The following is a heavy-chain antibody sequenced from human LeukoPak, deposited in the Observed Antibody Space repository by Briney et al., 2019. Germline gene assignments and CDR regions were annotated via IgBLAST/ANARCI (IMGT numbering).Heavy chain of an antibody. CDR1: GFTFSSYG. J-gene: IGHJ4*02. D-gene: IGHD2-2*01. Sequence: PGGSLRLSCAASGFTFSSYGMQWVRQAPGKGLEWVEFIRYDGSNKYYADSVKGRFTISRDNSKNTLYLQMNSLRAEDTAVYYCAKDFRDWSYATSPDYWGQGTPVTVSS. CDR2: IRYDGSNK. V-gene: IGHV3-30*02. CDR3: AKDFRDWSYATSPDY.